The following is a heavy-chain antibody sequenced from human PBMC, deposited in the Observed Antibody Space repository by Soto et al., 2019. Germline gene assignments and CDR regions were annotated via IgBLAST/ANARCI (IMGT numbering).Heavy chain of an antibody. V-gene: IGHV3-33*01. D-gene: IGHD3-22*01. Sequence: ESGGGVVQPGGSLRLSCTASGFSLSRYGLHWIRQAPGKGLEWVAGLWSNGITRSYADSVKGRFTISRDTSENMLYLQMNSLGAEDTAVYYCAREFGEMISHTYYRGFGYWGQGTLVTVSS. CDR1: GFSLSRYG. CDR2: LWSNGITR. CDR3: AREFGEMISHTYYRGFGY. J-gene: IGHJ4*02.